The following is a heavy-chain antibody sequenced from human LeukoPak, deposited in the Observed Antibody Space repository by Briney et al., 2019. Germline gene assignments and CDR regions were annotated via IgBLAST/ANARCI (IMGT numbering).Heavy chain of an antibody. Sequence: PSETLSLTCAVYGGSFSGYYWSWIRQPPGKGLEWIGEINHSESTNYNPSPKSRVTISVDTSKNQFSLKLSSVTAADTAVYYCACSVRGPNQDYWGQGTLVTVSS. D-gene: IGHD3-10*01. J-gene: IGHJ4*02. CDR3: ACSVRGPNQDY. CDR1: GGSFSGYY. CDR2: INHSEST. V-gene: IGHV4-34*01.